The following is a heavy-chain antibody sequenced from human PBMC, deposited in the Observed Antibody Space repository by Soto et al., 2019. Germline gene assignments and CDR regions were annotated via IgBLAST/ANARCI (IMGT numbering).Heavy chain of an antibody. Sequence: GASVKVSCKASGYTFTSYGISWVRQAPGQGLEWMGWISAYNGNTNYAQKLQGRVTMTTDTSTSTAYMELRSLRSDDTAVYYCARDSYCSSTSCYWWFDPWGQGTLVTVSS. CDR1: GYTFTSYG. J-gene: IGHJ5*02. CDR2: ISAYNGNT. D-gene: IGHD2-2*01. CDR3: ARDSYCSSTSCYWWFDP. V-gene: IGHV1-18*01.